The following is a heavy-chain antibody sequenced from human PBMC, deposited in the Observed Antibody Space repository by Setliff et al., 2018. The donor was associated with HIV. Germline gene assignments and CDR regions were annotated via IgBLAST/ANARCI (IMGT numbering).Heavy chain of an antibody. CDR1: GYTLTNYG. V-gene: IGHV1-18*01. CDR3: ARQRSIAARDLGI. CDR2: ISAYNGNT. D-gene: IGHD6-6*01. J-gene: IGHJ4*02. Sequence: AASVKVSCKAFGYTLTNYGISWVRQAPGQGLEWMGWISAYNGNTNYAQKLQGRVTMTTDTSTSTAYMELRSLRSDDTAVYYCARQRSIAARDLGIWGQGTLVTVSS.